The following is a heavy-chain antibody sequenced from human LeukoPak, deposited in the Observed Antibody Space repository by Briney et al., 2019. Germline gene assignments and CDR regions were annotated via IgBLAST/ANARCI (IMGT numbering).Heavy chain of an antibody. CDR2: IYSGGST. CDR1: GGSISSYY. D-gene: IGHD6-19*01. J-gene: IGHJ4*02. Sequence: ETLSLTCTVSGGSISSYYWSWIRQPPGKGLEWVSVIYSGGSTYYADSVKGRFTISRNNSKNTLYLQMNSLRAEDTAVYYCARDFDVAGIDYWGQGTLVTVSS. V-gene: IGHV3-53*01. CDR3: ARDFDVAGIDY.